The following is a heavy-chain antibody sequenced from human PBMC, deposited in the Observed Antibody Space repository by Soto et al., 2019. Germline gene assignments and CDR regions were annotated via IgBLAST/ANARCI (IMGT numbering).Heavy chain of an antibody. V-gene: IGHV4-59*01. Sequence: SETLSLTCTVSGASISVYSWSWIRQPPGKGLEWIGYIYYSGSTNYNPSLKSRVAVSVDTSKNQFSLKLSSVTAADTAVYYCARSTDSSGWRFDYWGQGTLVT. CDR3: ARSTDSSGWRFDY. J-gene: IGHJ4*02. D-gene: IGHD6-19*01. CDR2: IYYSGST. CDR1: GASISVYS.